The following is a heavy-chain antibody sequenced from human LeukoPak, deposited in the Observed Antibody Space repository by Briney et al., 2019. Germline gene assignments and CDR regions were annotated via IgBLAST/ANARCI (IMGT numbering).Heavy chain of an antibody. Sequence: GGSLRLSCAASGFTFNSYWMSWVRQAPGKGLEWVANIKQDGSEKYYVDSVKGRFTISRDNAKNSLYLQMNSLRAEDTAVYYCARDYVYMSSGWQLEVRGEDYWGQGTLVTVSS. CDR2: IKQDGSEK. CDR3: ARDYVYMSSGWQLEVRGEDY. V-gene: IGHV3-7*01. CDR1: GFTFNSYW. J-gene: IGHJ4*02. D-gene: IGHD6-19*01.